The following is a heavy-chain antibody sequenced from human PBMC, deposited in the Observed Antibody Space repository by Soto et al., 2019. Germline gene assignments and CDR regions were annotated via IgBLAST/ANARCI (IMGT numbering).Heavy chain of an antibody. V-gene: IGHV1-69*01. J-gene: IGHJ6*02. Sequence: QVQLVQSGAEVKKPGSSVKVSCKASGGTFSSYAISWVRQGPGQGLEWMGGIIPIFGTANYAQKFQGRVTITADESTSTAYMELSSLRSEDTAVYYCARDYYDSSGYLYYYYGMDVWGQGTTVTVSS. CDR3: ARDYYDSSGYLYYYYGMDV. CDR2: IIPIFGTA. CDR1: GGTFSSYA. D-gene: IGHD3-22*01.